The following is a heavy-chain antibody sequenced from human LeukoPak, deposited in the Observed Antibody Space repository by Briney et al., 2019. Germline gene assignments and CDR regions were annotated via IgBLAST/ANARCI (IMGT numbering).Heavy chain of an antibody. CDR1: GFTFSSYA. Sequence: MAGGSLRLSCAASGFTFSSYAMSWVRQAPGKGLEWIGEINHSGSTNYNPSLKSRVTISVDTSKNQFSLKLSSVTAADTAVYYCARDTVTSDYYFDYWGQGTLVTVSS. V-gene: IGHV4-34*01. J-gene: IGHJ4*02. CDR2: INHSGST. D-gene: IGHD4-17*01. CDR3: ARDTVTSDYYFDY.